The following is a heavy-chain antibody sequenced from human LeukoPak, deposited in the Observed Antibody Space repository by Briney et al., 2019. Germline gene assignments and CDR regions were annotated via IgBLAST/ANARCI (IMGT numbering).Heavy chain of an antibody. CDR1: GFTFSRAW. CDR2: IRSNPAGGTS. CDR3: TEMNDKDAFTI. D-gene: IGHD1-1*01. V-gene: IGHV3-15*01. Sequence: PGGSLRLSCAASGFTFSRAWMSWIRQAPGKGLEWVGRIRSNPAGGTSDFNAPVRGRFTIYRDDSKSTVYLQMDSLKVEDTAVYYCTEMNDKDAFTIWGQGTMVTVSS. J-gene: IGHJ3*02.